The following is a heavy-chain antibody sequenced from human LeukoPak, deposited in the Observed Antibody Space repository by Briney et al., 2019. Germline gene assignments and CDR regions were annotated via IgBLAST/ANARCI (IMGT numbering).Heavy chain of an antibody. J-gene: IGHJ4*02. D-gene: IGHD3-10*01. CDR3: ASFMIREERAYFYDY. V-gene: IGHV4-4*09. CDR2: MDASGNT. Sequence: PSETLSLTCTVSGDLAISSFYWSWIRQPPGKGLEWIGFMDASGNTKYNSSLKSRVAISGDMSKKQFSLKLSSLTAADTAIYYCASFMIREERAYFYDYWGRGTLVTVSS. CDR1: GDLAISSFY.